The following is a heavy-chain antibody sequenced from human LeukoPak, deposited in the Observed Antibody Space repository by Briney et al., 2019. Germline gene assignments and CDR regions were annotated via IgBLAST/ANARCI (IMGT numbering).Heavy chain of an antibody. CDR3: AKSVVPAAIDY. Sequence: GGSLRLSCAASGFTFSSTYMSWVRQTPGKGLEWVSVIYSGGKVYYIDSVKGRFTISRDNSKNTLYLQMNSLRAEDTAVYYCAKSVVPAAIDYWGQGTLVTVSS. D-gene: IGHD2-2*02. CDR2: IYSGGKV. V-gene: IGHV3-53*05. J-gene: IGHJ4*02. CDR1: GFTFSSTY.